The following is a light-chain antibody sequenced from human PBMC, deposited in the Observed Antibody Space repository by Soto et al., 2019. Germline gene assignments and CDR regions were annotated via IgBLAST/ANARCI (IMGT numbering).Light chain of an antibody. CDR3: QHYSNWPRT. J-gene: IGKJ2*01. V-gene: IGKV3-15*01. CDR1: QSVSSN. Sequence: EIVMTQSPATLSVSPGDRVTLSCRASQSVSSNLAWYQQKPGQPPRLFIYGATSRATGVPARFSGSRSGTEFTLTISSLQSEDVAVYYCQHYSNWPRTFGQGTKVDIK. CDR2: GAT.